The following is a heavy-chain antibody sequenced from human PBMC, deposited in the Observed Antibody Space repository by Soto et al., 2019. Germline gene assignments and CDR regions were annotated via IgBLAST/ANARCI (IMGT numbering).Heavy chain of an antibody. CDR3: VRGGGAFDL. CDR2: INKDGSDK. V-gene: IGHV3-7*04. D-gene: IGHD3-10*01. Sequence: PGGSLRLSCEASGFTLAGYWMSWVRQAPGKGPEWLANINKDGSDKRYLDSVKGRFAISRDNAKNSLYPRMDSLRAEDTAIYYCVRGGGAFDLWGQGTMVTVSS. CDR1: GFTLAGYW. J-gene: IGHJ3*01.